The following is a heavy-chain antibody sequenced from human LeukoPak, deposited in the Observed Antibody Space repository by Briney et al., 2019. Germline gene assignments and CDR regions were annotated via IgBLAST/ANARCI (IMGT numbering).Heavy chain of an antibody. J-gene: IGHJ3*02. Sequence: SETLSLTCAVSGGSISSSNWWSWVRQPPGKGLEWIGEIYHSGSTNYNPPLKSRVTMSVDTSQTQFSLKLSSVTAADTAVYFCARGRSIGARRGAFDIWGQGTMVSVSS. CDR3: ARGRSIGARRGAFDI. CDR2: IYHSGST. D-gene: IGHD6-6*01. V-gene: IGHV4-4*02. CDR1: GGSISSSNW.